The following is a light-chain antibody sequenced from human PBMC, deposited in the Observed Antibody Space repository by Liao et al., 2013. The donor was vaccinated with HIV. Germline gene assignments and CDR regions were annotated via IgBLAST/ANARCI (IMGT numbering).Light chain of an antibody. Sequence: SYGLTQPPSVSVSPGQTASITCSGDKLGNKYTSWYHQKPGQSPVLVIYQDTKRPSGIPERFSGSNSGNTATLTISGTQPMDEADYYCQAWDSNTGVFGTGTKVTVL. V-gene: IGLV3-1*01. CDR2: QDT. CDR3: QAWDSNTGV. CDR1: KLGNKY. J-gene: IGLJ1*01.